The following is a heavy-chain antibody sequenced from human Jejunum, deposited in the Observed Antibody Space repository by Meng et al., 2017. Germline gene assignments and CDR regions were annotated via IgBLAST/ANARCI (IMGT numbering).Heavy chain of an antibody. J-gene: IGHJ5*02. D-gene: IGHD3-22*01. V-gene: IGHV3-30*01. CDR3: ARAADAQIPEVVNTWFDP. Sequence: GGSLRLSCAASGLTFSADPMHWARQAPGKGLEWVALISSDGSKKYYADSVKGRFTISRDNSKNTLFLQMDSLRPDDTAIYACARAADAQIPEVVNTWFDPWGQGTLVTVSS. CDR1: GLTFSADP. CDR2: ISSDGSKK.